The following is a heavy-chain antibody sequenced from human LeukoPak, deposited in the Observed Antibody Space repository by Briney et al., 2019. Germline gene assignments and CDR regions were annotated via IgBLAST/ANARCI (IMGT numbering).Heavy chain of an antibody. CDR3: ARGAPPDY. CDR2: ISSSSSYI. D-gene: IGHD1-26*01. Sequence: GGSLRLSCAASGFTFSSYSVTWVRQAPGKGLEWVSSISSSSSYIYYADSVKGRFTISRDNAKNSLYLQMNSLRAEETAVYYCARGAPPDYWGQGTLVTVSS. CDR1: GFTFSSYS. V-gene: IGHV3-21*01. J-gene: IGHJ4*02.